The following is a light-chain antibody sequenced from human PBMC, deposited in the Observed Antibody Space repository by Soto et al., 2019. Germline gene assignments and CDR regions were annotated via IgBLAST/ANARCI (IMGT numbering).Light chain of an antibody. J-gene: IGKJ1*01. V-gene: IGKV3-20*01. CDR2: GAS. CDR3: KQYGSSWT. Sequence: EIVLTQSPGTVSVSRGDSATLSCRASQSVSSSYLAWYQQKPGQAPRLLIYGASSRATGIQDRFSGSGSGTEFTLTIRRLEPEDFAVYYCKQYGSSWTXGQGTKVDIK. CDR1: QSVSSSY.